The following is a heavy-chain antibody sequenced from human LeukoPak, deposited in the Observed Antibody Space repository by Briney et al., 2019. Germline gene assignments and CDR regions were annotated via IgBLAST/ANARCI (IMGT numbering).Heavy chain of an antibody. CDR1: GGSISSGGYS. CDR3: ARLDHCGGDCYLFDY. V-gene: IGHV4-30-2*01. Sequence: SSETLSLTCAVSGGSISSGGYSWSWIRQPPGKGLEWIGYIYHSGSTYYNTSLKSRVTISVDRSKNQFSLKLSSVTAADTAVYYCARLDHCGGDCYLFDYWGQGTLVTVSS. CDR2: IYHSGST. D-gene: IGHD2-21*02. J-gene: IGHJ4*02.